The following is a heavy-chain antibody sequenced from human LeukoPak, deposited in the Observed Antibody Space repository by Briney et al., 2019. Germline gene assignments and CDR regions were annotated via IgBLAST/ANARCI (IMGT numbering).Heavy chain of an antibody. CDR3: ARVRGDYGEDSYYYYMDV. Sequence: SETLSLTCAVSGGSISSGSYSWSWIRQPAGKGLEWIGRIYTSGSTNYNPSLKSRVTISVDTSKNQFSLKLSSVTAADTAVYYCARVRGDYGEDSYYYYMDVWGKGTTVTISS. D-gene: IGHD4-17*01. J-gene: IGHJ6*03. CDR2: IYTSGST. CDR1: GGSISSGSYS. V-gene: IGHV4-61*02.